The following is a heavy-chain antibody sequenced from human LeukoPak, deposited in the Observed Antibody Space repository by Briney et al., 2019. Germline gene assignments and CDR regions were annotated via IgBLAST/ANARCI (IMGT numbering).Heavy chain of an antibody. V-gene: IGHV1-2*02. CDR2: MNPNRGGT. J-gene: IGHJ3*02. Sequence: ASVKVSCKASGYTFTGYYMHWVRQAPGQGLEWMGWMNPNRGGTNYAQKFHGRVTTTSDTSISTAYMELSRLRSDDAAVYYSATRSVSNAFDIWGQGTMVTVSS. CDR1: GYTFTGYY. CDR3: ATRSVSNAFDI.